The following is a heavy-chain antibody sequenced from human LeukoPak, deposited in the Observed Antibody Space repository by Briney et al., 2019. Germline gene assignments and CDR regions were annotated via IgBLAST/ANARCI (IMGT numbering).Heavy chain of an antibody. CDR1: GGTFSSYA. Sequence: GASVKVSCKASGGTFSSYAISWVRQAPGQGLEWMGGIIPIFGTANYAQKFQGRVTITADKSTSTAYMELSSLRSEDTAVYYCAREQQLVAYYYMDVWGKGTTVAVPS. CDR2: IIPIFGTA. J-gene: IGHJ6*03. D-gene: IGHD6-6*01. CDR3: AREQQLVAYYYMDV. V-gene: IGHV1-69*06.